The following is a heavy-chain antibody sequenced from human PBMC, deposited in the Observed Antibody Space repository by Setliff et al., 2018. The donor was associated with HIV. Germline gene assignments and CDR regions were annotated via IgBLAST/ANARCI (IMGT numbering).Heavy chain of an antibody. D-gene: IGHD3-10*01. CDR2: VYYSGTT. Sequence: SETLSLTCTVSGDSISSYYWSWIRRPPGTGLEWIGYVYYSGTTSYNPSLKSRVTISVDTSKNQFSLNLSSVTAADTAIYFCARGDSYYGSGSYPRRPEYFQHWGRGTLVTVSS. CDR3: ARGDSYYGSGSYPRRPEYFQH. CDR1: GDSISSYY. V-gene: IGHV4-59*01. J-gene: IGHJ1*01.